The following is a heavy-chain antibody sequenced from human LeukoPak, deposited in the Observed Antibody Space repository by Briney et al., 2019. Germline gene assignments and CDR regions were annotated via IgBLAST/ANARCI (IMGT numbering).Heavy chain of an antibody. V-gene: IGHV4-59*01. CDR3: ARGGGCRSFSGGFGF. D-gene: IGHD2-2*01. CDR1: GDSISSYY. Sequence: SETLSLSCTVSGDSISSYYWNWIRQTPGKGLEWIGYISNSGSTDYNPSLKSRVTISIDASQNQFSLTLNSVTAADTAVYYCARGGGCRSFSGGFGFWCRGTLVTVSS. CDR2: ISNSGST. J-gene: IGHJ4*02.